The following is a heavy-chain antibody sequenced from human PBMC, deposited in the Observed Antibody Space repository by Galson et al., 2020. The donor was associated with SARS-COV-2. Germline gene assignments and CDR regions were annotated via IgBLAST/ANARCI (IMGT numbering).Heavy chain of an antibody. J-gene: IGHJ6*02. CDR3: ARHPGYCSGGSCYPV. V-gene: IGHV4-39*01. D-gene: IGHD2-15*01. CDR1: GGSISSRSYY. Sequence: SETLSLTCTVSGGSISSRSYYWGWIRQPPGKGLEWIGSIYYSGSTYYNPSLKSRVTISVDTSKNQFSLKLSSVTAADTAVYYCARHPGYCSGGSCYPVWGQGTTVTVSS. CDR2: IYYSGST.